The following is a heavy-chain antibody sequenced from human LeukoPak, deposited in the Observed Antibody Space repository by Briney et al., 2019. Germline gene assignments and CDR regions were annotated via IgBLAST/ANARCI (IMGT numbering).Heavy chain of an antibody. V-gene: IGHV4-4*07. CDR2: IYTSGST. J-gene: IGHJ4*02. CDR1: GGSISSYY. D-gene: IGHD6-19*01. CDR3: ARGGSSGWYIGVYYFDF. Sequence: SETLSLTCTVSGGSISSYYWSWIRQPAGKGLEWIGRIYTSGSTNYNPSLKSRVTMSVDTSKKQVSLKLSSVTAADTAVYYCARGGSSGWYIGVYYFDFWGQGTLVTVSS.